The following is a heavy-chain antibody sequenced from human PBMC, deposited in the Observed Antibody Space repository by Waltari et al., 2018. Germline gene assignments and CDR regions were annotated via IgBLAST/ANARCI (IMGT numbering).Heavy chain of an antibody. D-gene: IGHD3-3*01. Sequence: EMQLVESGGGLVKPGESPRLSCAASGFTLSYYSMNWVRQRPGKGLEWFASISGDGRYVYYADSVKGRLTGSRDKAKNVLFLQVSSLTVEDTAVYDCARDSGGTIFGVGNWFDPWGQGTLVSVSS. J-gene: IGHJ5*02. V-gene: IGHV3-21*02. CDR2: ISGDGRYV. CDR3: ARDSGGTIFGVGNWFDP. CDR1: GFTLSYYS.